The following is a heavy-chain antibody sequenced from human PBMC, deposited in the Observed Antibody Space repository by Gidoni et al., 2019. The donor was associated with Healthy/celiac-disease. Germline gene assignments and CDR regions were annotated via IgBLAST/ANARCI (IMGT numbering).Heavy chain of an antibody. Sequence: QVQLVQSGAEVKKHGASVKGSCKASGYTFTSYAMHWVRQAPGQRLEWMGWITAGYGNTKYSQNFQGRVTITRDTSASTAYMELSSLRSEDTAVYYCASGVYCGGDCSHHFDYWGQGTLVTVSS. CDR1: GYTFTSYA. CDR3: ASGVYCGGDCSHHFDY. V-gene: IGHV1-3*01. D-gene: IGHD2-21*02. J-gene: IGHJ4*02. CDR2: ITAGYGNT.